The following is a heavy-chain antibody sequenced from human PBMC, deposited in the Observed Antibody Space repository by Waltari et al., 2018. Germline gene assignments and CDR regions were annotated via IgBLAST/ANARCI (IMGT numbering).Heavy chain of an antibody. V-gene: IGHV3-23*01. D-gene: IGHD4-17*01. CDR2: SSGSGGST. CDR3: ASSLYGDYTQIWGRVFDY. CDR1: AFTFRRYA. Sequence: VALLESGGGLVQSGGSLRLSCAATAFTFRRYAQTCVRQAPGKGWEWVSVSSGSGGSTDYADSVKGRFTISRDNSKNTLYLQMNNLRVEDTAVYYCASSLYGDYTQIWGRVFDYWGQGTLVTVSS. J-gene: IGHJ4*02.